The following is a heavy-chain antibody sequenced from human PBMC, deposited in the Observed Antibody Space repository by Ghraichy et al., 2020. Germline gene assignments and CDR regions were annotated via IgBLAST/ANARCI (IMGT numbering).Heavy chain of an antibody. J-gene: IGHJ4*02. D-gene: IGHD6-19*01. Sequence: QTLSLTCTVSGGSISSYYWSWIRQPAGKGLEWIGRIYTSGSTNYNPSLKSRVTMSVDTSKNQFSLKLSSVTAADTAVYYCARDLSSGSGYYFDYWGQGTLVTVSS. V-gene: IGHV4-4*07. CDR3: ARDLSSGSGYYFDY. CDR2: IYTSGST. CDR1: GGSISSYY.